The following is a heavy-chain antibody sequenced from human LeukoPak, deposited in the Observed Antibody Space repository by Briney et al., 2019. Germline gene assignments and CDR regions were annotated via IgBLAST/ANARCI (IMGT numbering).Heavy chain of an antibody. V-gene: IGHV3-30*18. CDR2: ISYDGSNK. Sequence: GRSLRLSCAASGFTFSSYGMHWVRQAPGKGLEWVAVISYDGSNKYYADSVKGRFTISRDNSKNTLYLQMNSLRAEDTAVYYCAKERYYYDSSGLDYWGQGTLVTVSS. D-gene: IGHD3-22*01. CDR3: AKERYYYDSSGLDY. J-gene: IGHJ4*02. CDR1: GFTFSSYG.